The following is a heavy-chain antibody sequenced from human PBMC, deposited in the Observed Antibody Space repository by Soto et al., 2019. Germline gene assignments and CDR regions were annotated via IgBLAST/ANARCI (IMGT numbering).Heavy chain of an antibody. J-gene: IGHJ6*02. V-gene: IGHV1-69*01. CDR2: IIPIFGTA. CDR3: ARDQQTLTYGMDV. Sequence: ELEWMGGIIPIFGTANYAQKFQGRVTITADESTSTAYMELSSLRSEDTAVYYCARDQQTLTYGMDVRAQRTTV. D-gene: IGHD6-13*01.